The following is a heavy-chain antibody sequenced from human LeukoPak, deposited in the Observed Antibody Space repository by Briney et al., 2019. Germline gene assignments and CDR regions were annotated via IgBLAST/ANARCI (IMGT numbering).Heavy chain of an antibody. J-gene: IGHJ5*02. CDR1: GYTFTGYY. V-gene: IGHV1-2*02. Sequence: ASVKVSCKASGYTFTGYYMHWVRQAPGQGLEWMGWINPNSGGTNYAQKFQGRVTMTRDTSISTAYMELSRLRSDDTAVYYCARGSYDSSGYYLGRWFDPWGQGTLVTVSS. CDR3: ARGSYDSSGYYLGRWFDP. CDR2: INPNSGGT. D-gene: IGHD3-22*01.